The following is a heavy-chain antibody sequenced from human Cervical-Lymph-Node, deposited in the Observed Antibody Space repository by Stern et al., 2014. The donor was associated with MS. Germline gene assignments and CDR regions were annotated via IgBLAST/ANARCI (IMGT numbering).Heavy chain of an antibody. CDR2: INPNSGGA. CDR1: GYTFTGYY. D-gene: IGHD6-13*01. CDR3: ARGASSSYAMDV. J-gene: IGHJ6*02. Sequence: VQLAEPGAEVKKPGASVKVSCKASGYTFTGYYIHWVRQAPGQGLEWMGWINPNSGGANYAQNFQGWVTMTRDTSISTAYMELSRLRSDDTAVYYCARGASSSYAMDVWGQGTTVTVSS. V-gene: IGHV1-2*04.